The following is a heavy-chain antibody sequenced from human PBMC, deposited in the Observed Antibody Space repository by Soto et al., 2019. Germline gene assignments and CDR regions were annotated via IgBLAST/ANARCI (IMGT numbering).Heavy chain of an antibody. Sequence: QVQLVQSGAEVKKPGASMKVSCKASGYTFTTYGISWLRQAPGQGLEWMGWINTYTGNTDYAQSLQGRVTMTTDTSTNTAYMELRSLRSDDTAVYYCARDRVHRSASITFDYWGQGVLVTVSS. CDR2: INTYTGNT. J-gene: IGHJ4*02. CDR3: ARDRVHRSASITFDY. V-gene: IGHV1-18*01. CDR1: GYTFTTYG. D-gene: IGHD2-21*01.